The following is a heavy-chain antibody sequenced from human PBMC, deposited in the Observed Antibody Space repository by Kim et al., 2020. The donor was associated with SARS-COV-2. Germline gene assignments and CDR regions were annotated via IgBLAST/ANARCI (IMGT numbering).Heavy chain of an antibody. J-gene: IGHJ4*02. CDR1: GYTFTTYS. CDR3: ARLTSVYSDTSGGYFDS. D-gene: IGHD3-22*01. CDR2: INAGNGNT. V-gene: IGHV1-3*01. Sequence: ASVKVSCKASGYTFTTYSMYWVRQAPGQRLEWMGWINAGNGNTQYSQNFQGRVTITRDTSATTAYMELSSLRSEDTAVYYCARLTSVYSDTSGGYFDSWGQGSLVTVSS.